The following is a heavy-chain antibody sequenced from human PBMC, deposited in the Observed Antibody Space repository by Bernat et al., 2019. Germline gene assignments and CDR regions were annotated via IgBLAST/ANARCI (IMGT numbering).Heavy chain of an antibody. CDR2: ISYDGSNK. V-gene: IGHV3-30*03. CDR3: ARDRGSSLWLIYYGMDV. J-gene: IGHJ6*02. CDR1: GFTFSSYG. D-gene: IGHD6-13*01. Sequence: QVQLVESGGGVVQPGRSLRLSCAASGFTFSSYGMHWVRQAPGKGLEWVAVISYDGSNKYYADSVKGRFTISRDNSKNTLYLQMNSLRAEDTAVYYCARDRGSSLWLIYYGMDVWGQGTTVTVSS.